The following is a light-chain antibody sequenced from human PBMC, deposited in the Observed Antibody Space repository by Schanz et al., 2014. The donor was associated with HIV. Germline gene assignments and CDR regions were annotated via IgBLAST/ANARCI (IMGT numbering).Light chain of an antibody. J-gene: IGKJ1*01. CDR2: GAS. CDR1: QSIDNY. V-gene: IGKV1-39*01. Sequence: IQLTQSPSSLSASVGDRVTITCRASQSIDNYLNWYQQKPGKAPKLLIHGASSLQSGVPSRFSGSGSGTVFALTISCLQPDDFATYYCQHYGSGGTFGQGTKVEI. CDR3: QHYGSGGT.